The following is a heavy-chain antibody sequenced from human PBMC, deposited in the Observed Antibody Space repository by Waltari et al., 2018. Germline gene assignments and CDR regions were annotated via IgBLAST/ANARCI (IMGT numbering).Heavy chain of an antibody. CDR3: ARDRGRGLYLDS. CDR2: IHGSGRS. Sequence: VQLQESGPGLVKPSGTLSVTCAVSGDSISGSYWWSWVRQPPGKGLEWIGQIHGSGRSNYNPSLESVVTVSIDTSNNHFYLKVTSATAADTAVYYCARDRGRGLYLDSWGQGTLVTVSP. V-gene: IGHV4-4*02. CDR1: GDSISGSYW. J-gene: IGHJ4*02. D-gene: IGHD2-15*01.